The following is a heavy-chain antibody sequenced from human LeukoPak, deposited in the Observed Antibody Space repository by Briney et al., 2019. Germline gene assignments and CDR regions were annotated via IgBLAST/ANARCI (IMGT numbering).Heavy chain of an antibody. CDR2: INPNSGGT. D-gene: IGHD5-18*01. Sequence: ASVKVSCKASGYTFTGYYMHWVRQAPGQGLEWMGWINPNSGGTNYAQKFQGRVTMTRDTSISTAYMELSRLRSDDTAVYYCARDPVARRDTAKAEEQWGQGTLVTVSS. V-gene: IGHV1-2*02. CDR1: GYTFTGYY. J-gene: IGHJ4*02. CDR3: ARDPVARRDTAKAEEQ.